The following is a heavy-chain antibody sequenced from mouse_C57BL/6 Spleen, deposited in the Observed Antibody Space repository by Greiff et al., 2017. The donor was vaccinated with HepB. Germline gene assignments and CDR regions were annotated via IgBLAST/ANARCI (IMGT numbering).Heavy chain of an antibody. CDR1: GFTFSDYG. J-gene: IGHJ3*01. CDR2: ISSGSSTI. D-gene: IGHD2-3*01. Sequence: DVKLVESGGGLVKPGGSLKLSCAASGFTFSDYGMHWVRQAPEKGLEWVAYISSGSSTIYYADTVKGRFTISRDNAKNTLFLQMTSMRSEDTAMYYCARRVYDPFAYWGQGTLVTVSA. V-gene: IGHV5-17*01. CDR3: ARRVYDPFAY.